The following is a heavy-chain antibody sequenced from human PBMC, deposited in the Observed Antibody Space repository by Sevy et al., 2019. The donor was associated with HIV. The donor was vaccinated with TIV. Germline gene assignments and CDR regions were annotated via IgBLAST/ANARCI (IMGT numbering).Heavy chain of an antibody. J-gene: IGHJ4*02. D-gene: IGHD3-22*01. CDR3: ARMRDYFDTSGYYPLKY. V-gene: IGHV1-2*02. Sequence: ASVKVSCKASGYTVTEYYVHWLRQAPGQGLEWMGWINPQTGGTYFAKKFQDRVTLTTATSINAVYMELSGLKFDDTAVFYCARMRDYFDTSGYYPLKYWGLGTLVTVSS. CDR2: INPQTGGT. CDR1: GYTVTEYY.